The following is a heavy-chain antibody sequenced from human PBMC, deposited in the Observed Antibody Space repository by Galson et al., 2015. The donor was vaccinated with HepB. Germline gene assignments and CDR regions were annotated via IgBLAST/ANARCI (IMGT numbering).Heavy chain of an antibody. V-gene: IGHV1-3*01. D-gene: IGHD3-22*01. CDR2: INAGNGNT. Sequence: SVKVSCKASGYTFTSYAMHWVRQAPGQRLEWMGWINAGNGNTKYSQKFQGRVTITRDTSASTAYMELSSLRSEDTAVYYCASGFTTSGYDSSGYYSWFDPWGQGTLVTVSS. CDR3: ASGFTTSGYDSSGYYSWFDP. CDR1: GYTFTSYA. J-gene: IGHJ5*02.